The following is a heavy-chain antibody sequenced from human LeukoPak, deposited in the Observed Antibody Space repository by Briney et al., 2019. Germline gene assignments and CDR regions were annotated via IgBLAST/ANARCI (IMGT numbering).Heavy chain of an antibody. CDR2: ISSNGGST. CDR3: FGSGSFNWFDP. J-gene: IGHJ5*02. D-gene: IGHD3-10*01. CDR1: GFAFSSYE. V-gene: IGHV3-64D*06. Sequence: GGSLRLSCAASGFAFSSYEMNWVRQAPGKGLEYVSGISSNGGSTYYADSVKGRFTISRDNSKNTLYLQMSSLRAEDTAVYYCFGSGSFNWFDPWGQGTLVIVSS.